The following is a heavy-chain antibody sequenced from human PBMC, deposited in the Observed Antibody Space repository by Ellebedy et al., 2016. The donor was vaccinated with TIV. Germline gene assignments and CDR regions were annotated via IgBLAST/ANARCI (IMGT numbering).Heavy chain of an antibody. CDR3: ARESSDSSALRGLDFDY. CDR2: IYHSGST. V-gene: IGHV4-30-2*05. CDR1: GGSISSGGYS. J-gene: IGHJ4*02. Sequence: SETLSLXXAVSGGSISSGGYSWSWIRQPPGKGLEWIGYIYHSGSTYYNPSLKSRVTISVDTSKNQFSLKLSSVTAADTAVYYCARESSDSSALRGLDFDYWGQGTLVTVSS. D-gene: IGHD3-22*01.